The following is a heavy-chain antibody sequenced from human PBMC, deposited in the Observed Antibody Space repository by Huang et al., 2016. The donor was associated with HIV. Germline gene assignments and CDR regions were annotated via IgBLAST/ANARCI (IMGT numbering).Heavy chain of an antibody. Sequence: QVQLVQSWAEVKKPGASVKVSCKASVYTFSNYAINWVRQAPGQGLEWMGWMNPTCGNTGYARKFQGRVTMTRSTSISTAYMELSRLRFEDTAVYYCATLPPVNYGRSGGRVRDYWGQGSLVTVSS. D-gene: IGHD2-15*01. J-gene: IGHJ4*02. CDR1: VYTFSNYA. V-gene: IGHV1-8*01. CDR2: MNPTCGNT. CDR3: ATLPPVNYGRSGGRVRDY.